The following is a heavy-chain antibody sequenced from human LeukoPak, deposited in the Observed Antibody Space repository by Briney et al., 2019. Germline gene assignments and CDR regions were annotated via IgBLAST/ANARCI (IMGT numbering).Heavy chain of an antibody. CDR2: ISHDGSDK. CDR1: GLTFSNHA. J-gene: IGHJ4*02. D-gene: IGHD1-14*01. V-gene: IGHV3-30-3*01. Sequence: PGGSLRLSCAASGLTFSNHAMHWVRQAPGKGLEWVAVISHDGSDKHYTDSVKGRFTISRDNSRNTLYLQMNSLRAEDTAVYYCAREPGPGYFDYWGQGTLVTVSS. CDR3: AREPGPGYFDY.